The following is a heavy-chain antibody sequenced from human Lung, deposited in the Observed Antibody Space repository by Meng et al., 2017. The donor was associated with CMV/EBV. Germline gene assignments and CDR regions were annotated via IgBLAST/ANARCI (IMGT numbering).Heavy chain of an antibody. CDR2: VYPGDSDM. CDR1: GYTFTKYW. V-gene: IGHV5-51*01. D-gene: IGHD6-6*01. Sequence: GGSLRLXXKGSGYTFTKYWIGWVRQMPGKGLEWMGIVYPGDSDMRYSPSFQGPVTISADKSINTAYLQWSSLKASDSAMYYCARRGEDSSLPDYYFYGMDVWGQGTTVTVYS. J-gene: IGHJ6*01. CDR3: ARRGEDSSLPDYYFYGMDV.